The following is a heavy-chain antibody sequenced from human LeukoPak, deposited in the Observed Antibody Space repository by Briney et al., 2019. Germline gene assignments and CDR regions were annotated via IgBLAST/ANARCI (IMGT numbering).Heavy chain of an antibody. CDR1: GFTVSSNY. Sequence: GGSLRLSCAASGFTVSSNYMSWVRQAPGKGLEWVSVIYSGGSTYYADSVKGRFTISRHNSKNTLYLQTNSLRAEDTAVYYCARVSDNWGYYFDYWGQGTLVTVSS. CDR2: IYSGGST. CDR3: ARVSDNWGYYFDY. V-gene: IGHV3-53*04. J-gene: IGHJ4*02. D-gene: IGHD7-27*01.